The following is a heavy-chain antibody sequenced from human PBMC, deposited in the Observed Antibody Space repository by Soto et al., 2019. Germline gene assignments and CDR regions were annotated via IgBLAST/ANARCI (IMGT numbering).Heavy chain of an antibody. D-gene: IGHD6-19*01. V-gene: IGHV3-30*18. CDR2: ISYDGSNK. Sequence: LRLSCAASGFTFSSYGMHWVRQAPGKGLEWVAVISYDGSNKYYADSVKGRFTISRDNSKNTLYLQMKSLRAEDTAVYYCAKDLFILGRSGWYERGFDYWGQGTLVTVSS. J-gene: IGHJ4*02. CDR1: GFTFSSYG. CDR3: AKDLFILGRSGWYERGFDY.